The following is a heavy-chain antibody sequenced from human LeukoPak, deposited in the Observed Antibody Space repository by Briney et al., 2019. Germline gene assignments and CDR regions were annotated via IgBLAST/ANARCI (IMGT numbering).Heavy chain of an antibody. Sequence: GGSLRLSCAASGFTFSSYAMHWVRQAPGKGLEWVAVISYDASNKYYADSVKGRITISRDNSKNTLQMSSLRAEDTAIYYCARALYNRGWYPDYFDSWGQGTLVTVSA. CDR3: ARALYNRGWYPDYFDS. V-gene: IGHV3-30-3*01. CDR2: ISYDASNK. CDR1: GFTFSSYA. D-gene: IGHD6-19*01. J-gene: IGHJ4*02.